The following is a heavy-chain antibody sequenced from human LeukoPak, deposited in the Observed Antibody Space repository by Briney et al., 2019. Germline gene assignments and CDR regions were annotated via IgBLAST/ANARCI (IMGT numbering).Heavy chain of an antibody. CDR1: GYTFTDYY. CDR2: INPNSGGT. Sequence: ASVKVSCKASGYTFTDYYMHWVRQAPGQGLEWMGWINPNSGGTSYAQKFQGRVTMTRDASISTAYMELSRLRSDDTAVYSCARGGIVASTTASFDYWGQGTLVTVSS. D-gene: IGHD5-12*01. V-gene: IGHV1-2*02. J-gene: IGHJ4*02. CDR3: ARGGIVASTTASFDY.